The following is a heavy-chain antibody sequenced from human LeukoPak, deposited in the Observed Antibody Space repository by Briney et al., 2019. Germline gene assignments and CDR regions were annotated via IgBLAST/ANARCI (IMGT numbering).Heavy chain of an antibody. D-gene: IGHD3-22*01. V-gene: IGHV1-69*04. J-gene: IGHJ4*02. CDR2: IIPILDTP. Sequence: SVKVSCKASGGTFSSYAINWVRQAPGQGLEWMGRIIPILDTPNYAQKFQGRVTITADKSTSTAYMELSSLRSENTAVYYCARDLTSYYYDNNGAFDFWGQGTLVTVSS. CDR1: GGTFSSYA. CDR3: ARDLTSYYYDNNGAFDF.